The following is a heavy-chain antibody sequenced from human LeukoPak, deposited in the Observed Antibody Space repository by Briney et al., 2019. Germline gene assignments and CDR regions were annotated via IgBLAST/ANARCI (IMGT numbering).Heavy chain of an antibody. Sequence: GGSLRLSCAASGFTFSSYGMHWVRQAPGKGLEWVAFIRYDGSNKYYADSVKGRFTISRDNSKNTLYLQMNSLRAEDTAVYYCAKIGTPESFWSGYGRAFDYWGQGTLVTVSS. CDR3: AKIGTPESFWSGYGRAFDY. V-gene: IGHV3-30*02. D-gene: IGHD3-3*01. CDR2: IRYDGSNK. CDR1: GFTFSSYG. J-gene: IGHJ4*02.